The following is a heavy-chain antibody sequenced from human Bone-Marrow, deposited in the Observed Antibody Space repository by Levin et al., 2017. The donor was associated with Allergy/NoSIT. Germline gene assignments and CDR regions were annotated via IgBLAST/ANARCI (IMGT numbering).Heavy chain of an antibody. V-gene: IGHV1-2*02. CDR1: GYTFSDYF. Sequence: GGSLRLSCKASGYTFSDYFIHWVRQAPGQGLEWIGWINPNSGGTNYAQKFQGRVTMTRDTSISTAYMDLSRLRSDDTAVYYCARGQKRTTSFIYWGQGNLVTVSS. J-gene: IGHJ4*02. CDR2: INPNSGGT. CDR3: ARGQKRTTSFIY. D-gene: IGHD2/OR15-2a*01.